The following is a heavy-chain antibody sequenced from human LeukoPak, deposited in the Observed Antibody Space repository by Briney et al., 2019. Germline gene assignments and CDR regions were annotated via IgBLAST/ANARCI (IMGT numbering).Heavy chain of an antibody. CDR2: INPNSGGT. J-gene: IGHJ3*02. CDR3: AREGGSIVGATGSSDI. CDR1: GYTFTGYY. V-gene: IGHV1-2*06. D-gene: IGHD1-26*01. Sequence: ASVKVSCKASGYTFTGYYMHWVRQAPGQGLEWMGRINPNSGGTNYAQKFQGRVTVTRDTSITTAYMELNRLRSDDTAVHYCAREGGSIVGATGSSDIWGQGTMVTVSS.